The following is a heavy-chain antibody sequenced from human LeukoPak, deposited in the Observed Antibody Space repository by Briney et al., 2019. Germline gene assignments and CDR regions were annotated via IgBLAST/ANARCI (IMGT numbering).Heavy chain of an antibody. CDR3: AKDSGIVVSSGDFDI. Sequence: PGRSLRLSCAASGFTFDDYAMHWVRQAPGKGLEWVSGISWNSGSIGYADSVKGRFTISRDNAKNSLYLQMNSLRAEDTALYYCAKDSGIVVSSGDFDIWGQGTMVTVSS. CDR2: ISWNSGSI. V-gene: IGHV3-9*01. CDR1: GFTFDDYA. D-gene: IGHD2-15*01. J-gene: IGHJ3*02.